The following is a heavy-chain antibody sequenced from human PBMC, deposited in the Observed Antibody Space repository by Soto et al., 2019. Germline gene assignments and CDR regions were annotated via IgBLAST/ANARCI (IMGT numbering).Heavy chain of an antibody. V-gene: IGHV1-69*01. Sequence: QVQLVQSGAEVKKPGSSVKISCKASGGTFSSNAISWVRQAPRQGLEWMGGIIPIFGTANYAQKFQGRVTITADESTSTAYMELSSLRSEDTAVYYCARDPDLGRYGMDVWGQGTTVTVSS. CDR1: GGTFSSNA. CDR3: ARDPDLGRYGMDV. J-gene: IGHJ6*02. CDR2: IIPIFGTA. D-gene: IGHD1-26*01.